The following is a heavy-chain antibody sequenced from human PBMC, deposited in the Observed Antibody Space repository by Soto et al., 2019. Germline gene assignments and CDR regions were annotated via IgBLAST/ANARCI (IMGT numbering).Heavy chain of an antibody. V-gene: IGHV1-46*01. Sequence: ASVNVSCKSSGYTFTTYRMHWVRQAPGQALEWMGFISPSGGITSYAQSFQGRVTMTSDTSTSTVYMELSSLRSDDTAVYFCARESLTGVTFDYWGPGALVTVSS. CDR3: ARESLTGVTFDY. CDR2: ISPSGGIT. J-gene: IGHJ4*02. D-gene: IGHD1-20*01. CDR1: GYTFTTYR.